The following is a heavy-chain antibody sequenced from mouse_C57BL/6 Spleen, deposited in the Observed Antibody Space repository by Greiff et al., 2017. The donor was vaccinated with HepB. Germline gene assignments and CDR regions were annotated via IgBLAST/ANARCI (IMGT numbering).Heavy chain of an antibody. D-gene: IGHD1-3*01. CDR1: GYTFTSYW. V-gene: IGHV1-52*01. J-gene: IGHJ2*01. CDR2: IDPSDSET. Sequence: QVQLQQPGAELVRPGSSVKLSCKASGYTFTSYWMHWVKQRPIQGLEWIGNIDPSDSETHYNQKFKDKATLTVDKSSSTSYMQLSSLTSEDSAVYYCASKWYDWDYWGQGTTLTVSS. CDR3: ASKWYDWDY.